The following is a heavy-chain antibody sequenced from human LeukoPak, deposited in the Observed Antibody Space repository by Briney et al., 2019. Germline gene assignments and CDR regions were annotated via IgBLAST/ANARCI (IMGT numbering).Heavy chain of an antibody. CDR2: MNPNSGNT. D-gene: IGHD3-10*01. CDR1: GYTFTSYD. J-gene: IGHJ6*03. V-gene: IGHV1-8*03. Sequence: GASVKVSCKASGYTFTSYDINWVRQATGQGLEWMGWMNPNSGNTGYAQKFQGRVTITRNTSISTAYMELSSLRSEDTAVYYCARGARMVRGVIIPYYYMDVWGKGTTVTVSS. CDR3: ARGARMVRGVIIPYYYMDV.